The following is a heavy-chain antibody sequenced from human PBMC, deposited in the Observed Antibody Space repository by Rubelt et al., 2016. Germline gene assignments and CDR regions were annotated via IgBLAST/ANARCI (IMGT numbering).Heavy chain of an antibody. Sequence: EVQLVESGGGLVQPGGSLRLSCAASGFTFSSYEMNWVRQAPGKGLEWVSYISSSGSTIYDADSVKGRFTISRDNAKNSLYLQMNGLRAEDTAVYYCARSDIVATITDYWGQGTLVTGSS. D-gene: IGHD5-12*01. CDR2: ISSSGSTI. CDR3: ARSDIVATITDY. V-gene: IGHV3-48*03. CDR1: GFTFSSYE. J-gene: IGHJ4*02.